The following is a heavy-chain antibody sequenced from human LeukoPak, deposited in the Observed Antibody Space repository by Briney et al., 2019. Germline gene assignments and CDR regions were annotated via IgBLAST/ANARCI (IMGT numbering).Heavy chain of an antibody. CDR3: ARDPAGFSYQDY. J-gene: IGHJ4*02. Sequence: GGSLRLSCAASGFTFSSYAMSWDRQAPGKGLEWVSSISSSRSYIYYADSVKGRFTISRDNAKNSLYLQMNSLRAEDTAVYYCARDPAGFSYQDYWGQGTLVTVSS. CDR1: GFTFSSYA. V-gene: IGHV3-21*01. D-gene: IGHD5-18*01. CDR2: ISSSRSYI.